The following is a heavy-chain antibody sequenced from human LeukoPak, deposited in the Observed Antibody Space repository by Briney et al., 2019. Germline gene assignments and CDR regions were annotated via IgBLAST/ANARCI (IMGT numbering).Heavy chain of an antibody. D-gene: IGHD5-12*01. CDR1: GLTFNTNA. V-gene: IGHV3-23*01. CDR2: ISGRTGGT. J-gene: IGHJ4*02. CDR3: AKCGNSGCHLIDY. Sequence: GGSLRLSCAASGLTFNTNAMSWVRQAPGKGLEWVSAISGRTGGTYYADSVKGRSTISRDNSKSTLYLQMDSLRAEDTAVYYCAKCGNSGCHLIDYWGQGTLVTVSS.